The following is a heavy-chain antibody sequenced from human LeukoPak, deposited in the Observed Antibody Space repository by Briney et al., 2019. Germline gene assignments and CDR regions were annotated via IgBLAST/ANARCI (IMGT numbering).Heavy chain of an antibody. CDR1: GGTFSSYA. CDR3: ASGLQVYIRYFDY. J-gene: IGHJ4*02. D-gene: IGHD4-4*01. CDR2: IIPILGIA. V-gene: IGHV1-69*04. Sequence: SVKVSCKASGGTFSSYAISWVRQAPGQGLEWMGRIIPILGIANYAQKFQGRVTITADKSTSTAYMELSSLRSEDTAVYYCASGLQVYIRYFDYWGQGTLVTVSS.